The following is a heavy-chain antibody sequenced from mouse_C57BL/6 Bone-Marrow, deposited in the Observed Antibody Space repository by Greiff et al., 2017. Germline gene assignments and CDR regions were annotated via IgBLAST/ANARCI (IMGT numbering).Heavy chain of an antibody. CDR3: TAYSYYYSMDY. V-gene: IGHV6-3*01. CDR2: IRLKSDNYAT. CDR1: GFTFSNYW. J-gene: IGHJ4*01. D-gene: IGHD2-10*01. Sequence: EVKVEESGGGLVQPGGSMKLSCVASGFTFSNYWMTWVRQSPEKGLEWVAQIRLKSDNYATHYAETVKGRFTISRDDSKSSVYLQMNNLKAEDTGIYYCTAYSYYYSMDYWGQGTSVTVSS.